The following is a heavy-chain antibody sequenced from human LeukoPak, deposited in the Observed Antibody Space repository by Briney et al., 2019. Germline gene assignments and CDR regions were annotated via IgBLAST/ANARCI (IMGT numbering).Heavy chain of an antibody. CDR1: GGTFSSYA. J-gene: IGHJ6*02. D-gene: IGHD3-3*01. CDR3: ARDQDDFWSGPSYGMDV. CDR2: IIPIFGTA. V-gene: IGHV1-69*13. Sequence: ASVKVSCKASGGTFSSYAISWVRQAPGQGLEWMGGIIPIFGTANYAQKFQGRVTITADESTSTAYMELSSLRSEDTAVYYCARDQDDFWSGPSYGMDVWGQGTTVTVSS.